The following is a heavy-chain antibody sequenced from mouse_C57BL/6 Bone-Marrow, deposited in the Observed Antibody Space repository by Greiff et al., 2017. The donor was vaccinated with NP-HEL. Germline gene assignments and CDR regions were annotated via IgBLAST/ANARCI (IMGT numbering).Heavy chain of an antibody. CDR1: GYTFTSYW. V-gene: IGHV1-64*01. J-gene: IGHJ4*01. CDR2: IHPNSGST. CDR3: ARPIYYYGSGGAMDY. D-gene: IGHD1-1*01. Sequence: QVQLQQPGAELVKPGASVKLSCKASGYTFTSYWMHWVKQRPGQGLEWIGMIHPNSGSTNYNEKFKSKATLTVDKSSSTAYMQLSSLTSEDSAVYYCARPIYYYGSGGAMDYWGQGTSVTVSS.